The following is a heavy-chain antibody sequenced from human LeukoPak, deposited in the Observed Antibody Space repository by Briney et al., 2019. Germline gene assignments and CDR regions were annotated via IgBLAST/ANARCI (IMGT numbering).Heavy chain of an antibody. J-gene: IGHJ4*02. CDR2: IKHDGSEK. CDR1: GFTFTSHW. V-gene: IGHV3-7*01. D-gene: IGHD4/OR15-4a*01. CDR3: ARDDNGGYDY. Sequence: GGSLRLSCAASGFTFTSHWMAWVRQAPGKGLEWVANIKHDGSEKYYVDSVKGRFTISRDNAKNSLYLQMNSLRAEDTAVYYCARDDNGGYDYWGQGTLVTVSS.